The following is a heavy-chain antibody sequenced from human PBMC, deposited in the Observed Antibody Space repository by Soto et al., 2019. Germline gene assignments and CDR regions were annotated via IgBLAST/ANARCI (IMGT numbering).Heavy chain of an antibody. CDR1: GFTFSSYG. CDR2: ISYDGSNK. CDR3: AKDRITGTSYYYYYGMDV. J-gene: IGHJ6*02. D-gene: IGHD1-20*01. Sequence: GGSLRLSCAASGFTFSSYGMHWVRQAPGRGLEWVAVISYDGSNKYYADSVKGRFTISRDNSKNTLYLQMNSLRAEDTAVYYCAKDRITGTSYYYYYGMDVWGQGTTVTVAS. V-gene: IGHV3-30*18.